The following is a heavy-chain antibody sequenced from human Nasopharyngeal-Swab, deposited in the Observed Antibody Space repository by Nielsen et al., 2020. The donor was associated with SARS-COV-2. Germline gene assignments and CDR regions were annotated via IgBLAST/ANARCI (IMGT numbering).Heavy chain of an antibody. CDR1: GGSISSGGYY. CDR2: IYYSGST. D-gene: IGHD3-3*01. CDR3: ARARSSITIFGVVNPVDAFDI. Sequence: SETLSLTCTVSGGSISSGGYYWSWIRQPPGKGLEWIGYIYYSGSTYYNPSLKSRVTISVDTSKNQFSLKLSSVTAADTAVYYCARARSSITIFGVVNPVDAFDIWGQGTMVTASS. V-gene: IGHV4-31*03. J-gene: IGHJ3*02.